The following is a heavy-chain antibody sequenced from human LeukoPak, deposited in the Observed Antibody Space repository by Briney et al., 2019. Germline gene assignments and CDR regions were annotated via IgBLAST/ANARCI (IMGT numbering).Heavy chain of an antibody. D-gene: IGHD3-22*01. CDR2: VHMSGST. Sequence: SETLSLTCTVSGDIINPYHWTWIRQTAGKGLEWIGRVHMSGSTNYNPSLWSRVAISMDNSKNQFSLKVNSVTAADTGVYYCARDESSRDDSGGYHYWGQGTLVTVSS. CDR1: GDIINPYH. J-gene: IGHJ4*02. V-gene: IGHV4-4*07. CDR3: ARDESSRDDSGGYHY.